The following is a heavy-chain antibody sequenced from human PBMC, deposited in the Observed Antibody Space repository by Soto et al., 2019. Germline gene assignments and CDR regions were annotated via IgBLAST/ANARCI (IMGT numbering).Heavy chain of an antibody. CDR2: IYYSGSI. J-gene: IGHJ4*02. D-gene: IGHD2-2*02. CDR1: GVSIGSHY. V-gene: IGHV4-59*11. Sequence: SVTLSLTCTLAGVSIGSHYWGWIRQPPGKGLEWIGYIYYSGSINYSPSLKSRVSISVDTSKNQVSLKVHSVTAADTAVYYCARLVDTNWYTVFFDYWVQGTQVT. CDR3: ARLVDTNWYTVFFDY.